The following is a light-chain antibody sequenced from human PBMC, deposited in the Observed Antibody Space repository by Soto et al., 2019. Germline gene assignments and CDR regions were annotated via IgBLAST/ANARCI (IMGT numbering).Light chain of an antibody. CDR3: QQYGSSGT. CDR2: GAS. V-gene: IGKV3-20*01. Sequence: EIVLTLSPGTLSLSPGERATLSCRASQSVSNNYLAWYQQKPGQAPRLLICGASNRATGIPDRFSGSGSGTDFTLTISRLEPEDFAVYYCQQYGSSGTFGQGTKVDIK. CDR1: QSVSNNY. J-gene: IGKJ1*01.